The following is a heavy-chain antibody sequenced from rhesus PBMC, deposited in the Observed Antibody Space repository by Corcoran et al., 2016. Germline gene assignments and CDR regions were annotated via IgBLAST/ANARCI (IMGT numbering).Heavy chain of an antibody. CDR3: VRDPATGYFDY. D-gene: IGHD6-31*01. CDR2: IDGNFGTT. CDR1: GASISANW. V-gene: IGHV4-80*01. Sequence: QVQLQESGPGLLKPSETLSLTCIVSGASISANWWSWIRQPPGEGLEWIGEIDGNFGTTNYNPSLKSRVTSSKDASRNQLSLRVTSVTAADTAVYYCVRDPATGYFDYWGQGVLVPVSS. J-gene: IGHJ4*01.